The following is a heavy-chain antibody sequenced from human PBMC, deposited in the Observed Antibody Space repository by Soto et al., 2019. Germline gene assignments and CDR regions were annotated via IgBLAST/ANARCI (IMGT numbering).Heavy chain of an antibody. D-gene: IGHD2-2*01. CDR3: AKFRYHRDFFSY. CDR2: ISGRGGTT. V-gene: IGHV3-23*01. Sequence: GGSLRLSCAASGFTFSNYAMNWVAQAPGKGLEWVSAISGRGGTTYYADSVKGRFTMSRNNSKNTLYLQMNSLRADDTAVYFCAKFRYHRDFFSYWGLRSLDTVSS. J-gene: IGHJ4*02. CDR1: GFTFSNYA.